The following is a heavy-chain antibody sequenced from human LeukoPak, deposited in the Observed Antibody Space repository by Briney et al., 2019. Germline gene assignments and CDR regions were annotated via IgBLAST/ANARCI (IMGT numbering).Heavy chain of an antibody. D-gene: IGHD6-13*01. V-gene: IGHV4-59*01. Sequence: SETLSLTCTVSGGSISSYYWSWIRQPPGKGLEWIGYIYYSGSTNYNPSLKSRVTISVDTSKNQFSLKLSSVTAADTAVYYCARGKGSSWPERWSQGTLVTVSS. CDR1: GGSISSYY. CDR3: ARGKGSSWPER. CDR2: IYYSGST. J-gene: IGHJ4*02.